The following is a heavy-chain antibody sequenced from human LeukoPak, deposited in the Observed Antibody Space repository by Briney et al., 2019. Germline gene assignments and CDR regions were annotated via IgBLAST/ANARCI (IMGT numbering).Heavy chain of an antibody. Sequence: GGSLRLSCAASGFIFDDYGMHWVRQAPGKGLEWVSGINWNSDSVGYADSVKGRFTVSRDNAENSLYLQMNSLRAEDTAFYYCARAGGTRYYYAMDVWGQGTTVTVSS. V-gene: IGHV3-9*01. D-gene: IGHD3-16*01. CDR1: GFIFDDYG. CDR3: ARAGGTRYYYAMDV. J-gene: IGHJ6*02. CDR2: INWNSDSV.